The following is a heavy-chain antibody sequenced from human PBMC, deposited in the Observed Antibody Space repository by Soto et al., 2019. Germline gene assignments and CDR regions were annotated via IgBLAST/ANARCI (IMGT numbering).Heavy chain of an antibody. CDR3: ATGFPQWLVPGY. D-gene: IGHD6-19*01. V-gene: IGHV1-24*01. CDR2: FDPEDGET. Sequence: ASVKVSCKVSGYTLTELSMHWVRRAPGKGLEWMGGFDPEDGETIYAQKFQGRVTMTEDTSTDTAYMELSSLRSEDTAVYYCATGFPQWLVPGYWGQGTLVTVSS. CDR1: GYTLTELS. J-gene: IGHJ4*02.